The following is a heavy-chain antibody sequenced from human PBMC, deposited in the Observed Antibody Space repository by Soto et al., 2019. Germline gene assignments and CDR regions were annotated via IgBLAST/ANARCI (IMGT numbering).Heavy chain of an antibody. CDR2: IYSGGST. J-gene: IGHJ4*02. Sequence: LRLSCAASGFTVSSNYMSWVRQAPGKGLEWVSVIYSGGSTYYADSVKGRFSISRHNSKNTLYLQMNSLTAEDTAVYYCARGLIGGVDCWGQGTLVTVSS. CDR3: ARGLIGGVDC. CDR1: GFTVSSNY. D-gene: IGHD3-16*01. V-gene: IGHV3-53*04.